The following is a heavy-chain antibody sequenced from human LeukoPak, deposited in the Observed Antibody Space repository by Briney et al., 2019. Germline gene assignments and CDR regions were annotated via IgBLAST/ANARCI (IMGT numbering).Heavy chain of an antibody. V-gene: IGHV3-30*02. CDR3: AKGLL. CDR2: IRYDGNNK. Sequence: GGSLRLSCAASGFIFSNYGMHWVRQAPGKGLEWVAFIRYDGNNKVYRDSVKGRFTISRDNSKNTLDLQMNSLRDEDTAVYHCAKGLLGGQGTLVTVSS. CDR1: GFIFSNYG. J-gene: IGHJ4*02.